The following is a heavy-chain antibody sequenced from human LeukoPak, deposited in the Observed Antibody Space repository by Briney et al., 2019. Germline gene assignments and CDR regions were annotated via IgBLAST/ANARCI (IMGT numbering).Heavy chain of an antibody. CDR2: ISSGGST. J-gene: IGHJ4*02. V-gene: IGHV3-23*01. CDR3: VKVAGSGWAPYFFDS. D-gene: IGHD6-19*01. Sequence: PGGSLRLSCAASGFNFKTYAMSWVRQAPGKGLEWVSGISSGGSTYYPDSVRGHVTISRDNFKNIPYLEMNRLIVEDTALYHCVKVAGSGWAPYFFDSWGMGTLVTVSS. CDR1: GFNFKTYA.